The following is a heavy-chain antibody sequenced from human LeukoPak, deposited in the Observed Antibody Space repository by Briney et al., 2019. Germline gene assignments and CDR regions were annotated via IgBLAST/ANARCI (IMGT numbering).Heavy chain of an antibody. CDR2: ISASRDST. Sequence: GGSLRLSCAASRFTFSNFAMSWVRQAPGKGLEWVSAISASRDSTDYADSVKGRFTISRDNSKNTLYLQMNSLRAEDTAVYHCAKGVFPFPHQEAFDIWGQGTLVTVSS. V-gene: IGHV3-23*01. CDR1: RFTFSNFA. J-gene: IGHJ3*02. CDR3: AKGVFPFPHQEAFDI. D-gene: IGHD3-3*02.